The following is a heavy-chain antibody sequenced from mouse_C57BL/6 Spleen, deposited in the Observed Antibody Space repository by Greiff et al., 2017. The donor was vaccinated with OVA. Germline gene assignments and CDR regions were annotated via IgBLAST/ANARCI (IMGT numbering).Heavy chain of an antibody. CDR3: ARGATNWDGFAY. D-gene: IGHD4-1*01. J-gene: IGHJ3*01. CDR1: GYTFTDYY. V-gene: IGHV1-76*01. Sequence: QVQLQQSGAELVRPGASVKLSCKASGYTFTDYYINWVKQRPGQGLEWIARIYPGSGNTYYNEKFKGKATLTAEKSSSTAYMQLSSLTSEDSAVYFCARGATNWDGFAYWGQGTLVTVSA. CDR2: IYPGSGNT.